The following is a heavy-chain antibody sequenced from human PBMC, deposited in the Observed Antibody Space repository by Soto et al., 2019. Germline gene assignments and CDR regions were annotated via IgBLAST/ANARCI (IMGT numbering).Heavy chain of an antibody. Sequence: SETLSLTCTVSGGSVSNFYWNWIRQPAGKRLEWIGRIYTSGSTNYNPSLRSRVTMSIDTSRNQFSLKLSSVTAADTAVYYCAREEVEWLLYPHYYYYYGMDVWGQGTTVAASS. J-gene: IGHJ6*02. CDR1: GGSVSNFY. D-gene: IGHD3-3*01. CDR3: AREEVEWLLYPHYYYYYGMDV. V-gene: IGHV4-4*07. CDR2: IYTSGST.